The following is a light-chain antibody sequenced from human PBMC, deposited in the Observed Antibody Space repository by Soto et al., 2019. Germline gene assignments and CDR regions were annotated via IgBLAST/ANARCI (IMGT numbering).Light chain of an antibody. CDR3: QQYGSSRLT. Sequence: EIVLTQSPGTLSLSPGERATLSCRASQSVSSSYLAWYQQKPGQAPRLLIYGASSRATAIPDRFSGSGSGTAFTLTISRLEPEDVAVYYCQQYGSSRLTFGGGTKVEIK. CDR2: GAS. CDR1: QSVSSSY. V-gene: IGKV3-20*01. J-gene: IGKJ4*01.